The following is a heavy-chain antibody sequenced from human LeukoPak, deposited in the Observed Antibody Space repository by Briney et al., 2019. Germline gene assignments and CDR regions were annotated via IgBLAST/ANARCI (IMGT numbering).Heavy chain of an antibody. J-gene: IGHJ3*02. Sequence: GGSLRLSCVASGFTFSSYAMHWVRQAPGKGLEWVAVISYDGSNKYYADSVKGRFTISRDNSKNTLYLQMNSLRAEDTAVYYCARDLIGDGSGSYYDAFDIWGQGTMVTVSS. CDR2: ISYDGSNK. V-gene: IGHV3-30-3*01. D-gene: IGHD3-10*01. CDR1: GFTFSSYA. CDR3: ARDLIGDGSGSYYDAFDI.